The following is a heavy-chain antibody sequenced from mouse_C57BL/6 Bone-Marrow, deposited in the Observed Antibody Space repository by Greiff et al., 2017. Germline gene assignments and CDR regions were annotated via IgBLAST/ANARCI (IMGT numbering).Heavy chain of an antibody. Sequence: VQLQQSGAELVRPGASVKLSCTASGFNIKDDYMHWVKQRPEQGLEWIGWIDPENGDTEYASKFQGKATITADTSSNTAYLQLSSLTSEDTAVYYCTTGNCQDYWGQGTTLTVSS. V-gene: IGHV14-4*01. CDR2: IDPENGDT. CDR3: TTGNCQDY. D-gene: IGHD2-1*01. J-gene: IGHJ2*01. CDR1: GFNIKDDY.